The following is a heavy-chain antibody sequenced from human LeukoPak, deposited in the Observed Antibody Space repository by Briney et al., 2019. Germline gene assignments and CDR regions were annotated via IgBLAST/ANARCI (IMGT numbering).Heavy chain of an antibody. CDR1: GFTFSNYG. CDR2: IRYDGSNK. Sequence: GGSLRLSCAASGFTFSNYGMHWVRQAPGKGLEWVAFIRYDGSNKYYADSVKGRFTISRDNSKNTLYLQMTSLRAEDTAVYYCARESGSRSYYYMDVWGKGTTVTVSS. CDR3: ARESGSRSYYYMDV. D-gene: IGHD2-2*01. V-gene: IGHV3-30*02. J-gene: IGHJ6*03.